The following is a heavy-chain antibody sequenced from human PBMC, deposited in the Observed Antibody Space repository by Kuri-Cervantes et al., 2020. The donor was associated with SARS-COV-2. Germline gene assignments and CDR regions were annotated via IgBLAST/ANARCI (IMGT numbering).Heavy chain of an antibody. J-gene: IGHJ4*02. D-gene: IGHD3-10*01. V-gene: IGHV1-18*01. CDR1: GYTFTSYG. CDR2: ISAYNGKT. CDR3: AKEVYGSGSVYSYLDN. Sequence: ASVKVSCKASGYTFTSYGISWVRQAPGQGLEWMGWISAYNGKTNYVQKFQGRVTMTTDTATSTAYMELSSLRPEDTAVYHCAKEVYGSGSVYSYLDNWGQGIPVTVSS.